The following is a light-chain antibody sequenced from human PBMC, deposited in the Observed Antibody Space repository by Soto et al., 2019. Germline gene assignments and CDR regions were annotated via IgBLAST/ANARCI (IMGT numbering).Light chain of an antibody. Sequence: DIVMTQSPDSLAVSLGERATINCKSSQSVLYSSNNKKYLAWYQQKPGQPPKLLIYWASTRESGVPDRFSGSGSVTDFTLTISSLQAEYVAVYYCQQYYSTPYTFGQGTKLEIK. CDR2: WAS. CDR1: QSVLYSSNNKKY. V-gene: IGKV4-1*01. J-gene: IGKJ2*01. CDR3: QQYYSTPYT.